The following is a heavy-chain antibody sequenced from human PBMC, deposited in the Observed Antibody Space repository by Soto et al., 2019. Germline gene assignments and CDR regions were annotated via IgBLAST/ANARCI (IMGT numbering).Heavy chain of an antibody. V-gene: IGHV1-18*01. J-gene: IGHJ6*02. CDR2: ISTYNGDT. CDR3: ARQGSWPYYYDGLDV. Sequence: QVQLVQSGPEVRKPGASVKVSCEASGYTLTTSGISWVRQVPGQGLEWMGWISTYNGDTNSAQNFQGRVLMTADTSTGTAYMELMSLKSDDTAVYYCARQGSWPYYYDGLDVWGQGTTVTVSS. CDR1: GYTLTTSG. D-gene: IGHD1-26*01.